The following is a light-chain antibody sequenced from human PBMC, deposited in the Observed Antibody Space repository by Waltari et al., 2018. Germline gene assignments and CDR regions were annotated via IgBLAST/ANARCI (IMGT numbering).Light chain of an antibody. CDR3: QQYYSTPYT. J-gene: IGKJ2*01. V-gene: IGKV4-1*01. CDR1: QSVVSSFNNKNY. Sequence: DIVMTQSPDSLAVSLGARATITCKSSQSVVSSFNNKNYIGWYQKRPGQPPRLLIYLASSRESGVPDRFSGSESGTDFTLTISSLQAEDVALYYCQQYYSTPYTFGQGTKLEIK. CDR2: LAS.